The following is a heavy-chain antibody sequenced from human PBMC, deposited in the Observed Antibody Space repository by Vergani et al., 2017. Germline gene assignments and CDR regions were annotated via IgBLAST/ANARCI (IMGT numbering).Heavy chain of an antibody. CDR1: GGSISSGGYY. J-gene: IGHJ6*02. D-gene: IGHD3-22*01. Sequence: QVQLQESGPGLVKPSQTLSLTCTVSGGSISSGGYYWSWIRQHPGKGLEWIGYIYYSGSTYYNPSLKSRVTISVDTSKNQFSLKLSSVTAADMAVYYCARVRRDDSSGYYYYYGMDVWGQGTTVTVSS. V-gene: IGHV4-31*03. CDR2: IYYSGST. CDR3: ARVRRDDSSGYYYYYGMDV.